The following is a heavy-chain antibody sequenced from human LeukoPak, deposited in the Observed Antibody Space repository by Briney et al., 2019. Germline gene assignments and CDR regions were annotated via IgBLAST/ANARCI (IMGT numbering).Heavy chain of an antibody. CDR3: ARGIYSYGYDY. J-gene: IGHJ4*02. CDR1: GGSIGSYY. V-gene: IGHV4-59*01. Sequence: PSETLSLTCTVSGGSIGSYYWSWIRQPPGRGLEWIGYIYYSGSTNYNPSLNSRVTISVDTSKNQFSLKPSSVTAADTAVYYCARGIYSYGYDYWGQGTLVTVSS. CDR2: IYYSGST. D-gene: IGHD5-18*01.